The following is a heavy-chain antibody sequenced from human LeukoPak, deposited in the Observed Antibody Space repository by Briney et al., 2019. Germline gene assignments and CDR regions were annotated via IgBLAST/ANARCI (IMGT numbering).Heavy chain of an antibody. V-gene: IGHV1-18*01. CDR2: MNPNSGNT. J-gene: IGHJ4*02. CDR3: ARDAPYYDSSGRFDY. CDR1: GYTFTSYE. D-gene: IGHD3-22*01. Sequence: ASVKVSCKASGYTFTSYEINWVRQATGQGLEWMGWMNPNSGNTNYAQKLQGRVTMTTDTSTSTAYMELRSLRSDDTAVYYCARDAPYYDSSGRFDYWGQGTLVTVSS.